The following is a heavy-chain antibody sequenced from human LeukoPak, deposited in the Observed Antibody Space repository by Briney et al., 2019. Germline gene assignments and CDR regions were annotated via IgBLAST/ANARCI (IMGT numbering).Heavy chain of an antibody. CDR2: IWYDGSNK. CDR3: ARANYYDSSGYYIDAFDI. J-gene: IGHJ3*02. CDR1: GFTFSSYG. Sequence: PGGSLRLSCAASGFTFSSYGMHWVRQAPGKGLEWVAVIWYDGSNKYYADSVKGRFTISRDNSKNTLYLQMNSLRAEDTAVYYCARANYYDSSGYYIDAFDIWGQGTMVTVSS. V-gene: IGHV3-33*08. D-gene: IGHD3-22*01.